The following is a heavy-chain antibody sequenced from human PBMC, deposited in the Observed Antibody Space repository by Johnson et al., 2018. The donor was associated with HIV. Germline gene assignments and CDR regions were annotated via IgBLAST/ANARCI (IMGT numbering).Heavy chain of an antibody. CDR3: AKWGLGGAPKGAFDI. CDR1: GFTFSSYA. V-gene: IGHV3-30-3*02. Sequence: QMHLVESGGGVVQPGRSLRLSCAASGFTFSSYAMHWVRQAPGKGLEWVAVISYDGSNKYYADSVKGRFTISRDNSKNTLYLQMNSLRAEDTAVYYCAKWGLGGAPKGAFDIWGQGTMVTVSS. J-gene: IGHJ3*02. D-gene: IGHD3-16*01. CDR2: ISYDGSNK.